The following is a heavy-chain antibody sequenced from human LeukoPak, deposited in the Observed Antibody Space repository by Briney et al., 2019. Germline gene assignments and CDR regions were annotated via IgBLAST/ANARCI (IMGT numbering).Heavy chain of an antibody. V-gene: IGHV4-39*07. CDR2: IYYSGST. D-gene: IGHD3-10*01. CDR3: AGLRGSSRSLDY. CDR1: GGSINKSSYY. J-gene: IGHJ4*02. Sequence: SETLSLTCTVSGGSINKSSYYWGWIRQPPGKGLEWIGNIYYSGSTNYNPSLKSRVTISVDTSKNQFSLKLSSVTAADTAVYYCAGLRGSSRSLDYWGQGTLVTVSS.